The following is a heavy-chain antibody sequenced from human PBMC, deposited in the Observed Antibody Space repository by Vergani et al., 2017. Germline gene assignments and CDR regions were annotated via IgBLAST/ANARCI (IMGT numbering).Heavy chain of an antibody. V-gene: IGHV1-2*02. CDR2: INPNSGGT. CDR1: GYTFTADYF. D-gene: IGHD2-2*01. Sequence: QVQLVQSGAEVKKPGASVKVSCKAFGYTFTADYFMHWVRQAPGQGLEWMGWINPNSGGTNYAQKFQGRVTMTRDTSISTAYMELSNLRSDDTAVYYCARVGTSSNRDYFDYWGQGTLVTVSS. J-gene: IGHJ4*02. CDR3: ARVGTSSNRDYFDY.